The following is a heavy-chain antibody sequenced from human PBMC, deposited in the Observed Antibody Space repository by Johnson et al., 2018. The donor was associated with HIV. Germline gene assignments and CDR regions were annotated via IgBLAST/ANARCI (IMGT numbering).Heavy chain of an antibody. CDR1: GFTFSSYA. Sequence: VHLVESGGGLVQPGGSLRLSCAASGFTFSSYAMHWVRQAPGKGLEYVSAISSNGGSTYYANSVKGRFTISRDNSKNTLYLQMGSLRAEDMAVYYCARESTATRGDAFDIWGQGTMVTVSS. J-gene: IGHJ3*02. CDR3: ARESTATRGDAFDI. CDR2: ISSNGGST. D-gene: IGHD4-17*01. V-gene: IGHV3-64*01.